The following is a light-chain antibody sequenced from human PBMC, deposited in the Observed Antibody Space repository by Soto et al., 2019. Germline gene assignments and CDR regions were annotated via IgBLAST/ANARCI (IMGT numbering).Light chain of an antibody. Sequence: QSALTQPASVSGSPGQSITISCTGTSSDVGAYNFVSWYQQFPGKAPKLMIYEVSNRPSGGSDRFSGSKSGNTASLIISGLRPEDEADYYCSSQTASATVLFGGGTKVTVL. CDR3: SSQTASATVL. CDR1: SSDVGAYNF. CDR2: EVS. J-gene: IGLJ2*01. V-gene: IGLV2-14*01.